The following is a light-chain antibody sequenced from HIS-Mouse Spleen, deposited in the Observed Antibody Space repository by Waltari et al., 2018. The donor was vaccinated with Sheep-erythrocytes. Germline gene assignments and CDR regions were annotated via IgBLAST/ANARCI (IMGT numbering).Light chain of an antibody. CDR3: QQFNSYLYT. V-gene: IGKV1-13*02. CDR1: QGISSA. CDR2: DAS. Sequence: AIQLTQSPSSLSASVGDRVTITCRASQGISSALAWYQQKPGKAPKLLIYDASSLESGVPSRFNGSGSGTDFTLTISSLQPEDFATYYCQQFNSYLYTFGQGTKLEIK. J-gene: IGKJ2*01.